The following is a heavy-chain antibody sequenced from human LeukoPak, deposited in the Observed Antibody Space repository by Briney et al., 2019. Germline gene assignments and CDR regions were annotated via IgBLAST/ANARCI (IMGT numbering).Heavy chain of an antibody. Sequence: SETLSLTCAVYGGSFSGYYWSWIRQPPGKGLEWIGEINHRGSTNYNPSLKSRVTISVDTSKNQFPLKLSSATAADTAVYYCARRICRDGSCYSIDYWGQGTLVTVSS. J-gene: IGHJ4*02. D-gene: IGHD2-15*01. CDR1: GGSFSGYY. V-gene: IGHV4-34*01. CDR3: ARRICRDGSCYSIDY. CDR2: INHRGST.